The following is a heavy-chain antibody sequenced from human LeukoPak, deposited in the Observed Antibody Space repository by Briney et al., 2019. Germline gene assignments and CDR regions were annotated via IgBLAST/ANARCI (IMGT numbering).Heavy chain of an antibody. J-gene: IGHJ4*02. D-gene: IGHD6-19*01. V-gene: IGHV1-2*02. CDR2: INPNSGGT. CDR1: GYTFTGSY. Sequence: ASVKVSCKASGYTFTGSYIHWVRQAPGQGLEWMGWINPNSGGTNYAQKFQGRVTMTRDTSISTAYMELSRLRSDDTAVYYCARDLKRGYSSGRYSWGTGSSNDYWGQGTLVTVSS. CDR3: ARDLKRGYSSGRYSWGTGSSNDY.